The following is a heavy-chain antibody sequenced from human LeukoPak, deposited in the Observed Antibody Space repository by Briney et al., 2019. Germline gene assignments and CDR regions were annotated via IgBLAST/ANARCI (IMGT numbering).Heavy chain of an antibody. CDR2: IYYSGST. CDR3: ARGAYYYGNDGYNWFDP. D-gene: IGHD3-10*01. J-gene: IGHJ5*02. CDR1: GGAISSGGYY. Sequence: SETLSLTCTVSGGAISSGGYYWSWIRQHPGKGPEWIGYIYYSGSTYYNPSLKSRVSISLDTSKNQFSLRLRSVTAADTAVYYCARGAYYYGNDGYNWFDPWGQGTLVTVSS. V-gene: IGHV4-31*03.